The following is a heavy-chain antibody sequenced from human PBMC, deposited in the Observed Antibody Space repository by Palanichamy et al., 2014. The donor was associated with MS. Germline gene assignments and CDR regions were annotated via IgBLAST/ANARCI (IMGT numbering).Heavy chain of an antibody. V-gene: IGHV4-30-4*01. CDR2: IYHSGST. CDR3: ARGGDGYNYFDY. Sequence: QVQLQESGPGLVKPSQTLSLTCTVSGGSISSGDYYWSWIRQPPGKGLEWIGYIYHSGSTYYNPSLKSRVTISVDTSKNQLSLRLTSVTAADTAVYYCARGGDGYNYFDYWGQGTLVTVSS. D-gene: IGHD5-24*01. J-gene: IGHJ4*02. CDR1: GGSISSGDYY.